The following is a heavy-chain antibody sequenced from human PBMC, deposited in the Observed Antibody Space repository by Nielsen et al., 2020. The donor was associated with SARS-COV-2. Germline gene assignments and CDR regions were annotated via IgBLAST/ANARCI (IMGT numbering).Heavy chain of an antibody. CDR2: ISGSGGST. CDR3: TNWNDGY. Sequence: GESLKISCAASGFTFSSYAMSWVRQAPGKGLEWVSGISGSGGSTYYADSVKGRFTISRDNSKNTLYLQMNSLRAEDTAVYFCTNWNDGYWGQGTPVTVSS. J-gene: IGHJ4*02. V-gene: IGHV3-23*01. CDR1: GFTFSSYA. D-gene: IGHD1-1*01.